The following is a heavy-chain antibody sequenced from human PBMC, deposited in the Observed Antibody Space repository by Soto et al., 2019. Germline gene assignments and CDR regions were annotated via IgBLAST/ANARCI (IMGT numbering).Heavy chain of an antibody. D-gene: IGHD2-21*02. J-gene: IGHJ4*02. V-gene: IGHV3-48*02. CDR1: GFTFSDNP. CDR3: VRDHDFAFDT. CDR2: IRSDGTTI. Sequence: GGSLRLSCAASGFTFSDNPMNWVRLAPGKGLEWVSHIRSDGTTIYYADSVKGRFTISRDNAKNSLYLHMNSLRDEDTAIYYCVRDHDFAFDTWGQGTLVTLSS.